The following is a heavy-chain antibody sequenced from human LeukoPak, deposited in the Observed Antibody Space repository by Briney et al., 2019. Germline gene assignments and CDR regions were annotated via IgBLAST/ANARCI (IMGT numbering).Heavy chain of an antibody. CDR2: IYYSGST. CDR3: ARDEGDGSGFV. J-gene: IGHJ6*02. Sequence: SETLSLTCTVSGGSISSYHWSWIRQPPGKGLEWIGYIYYSGSTNYNPSLKSRVTISVDTSKNQFSLKLSSVTAADTAVYYCARDEGDGSGFVWGQGTTVTVSS. D-gene: IGHD3-10*01. V-gene: IGHV4-59*01. CDR1: GGSISSYH.